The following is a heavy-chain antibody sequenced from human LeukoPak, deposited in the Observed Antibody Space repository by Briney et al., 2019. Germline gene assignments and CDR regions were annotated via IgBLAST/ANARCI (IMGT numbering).Heavy chain of an antibody. V-gene: IGHV3-21*01. J-gene: IGHJ6*03. CDR2: ISSSSSYI. CDR3: AREDTAYYYYMDV. CDR1: GLTFSRYS. Sequence: GGSLRLSCAASGLTFSRYSMSWVRQAPGKGLEWVSSISSSSSYIYYADSVKGRFTISRDNAKNSLYLQMNSLRAEDTAVYYCAREDTAYYYYMDVWGKGTTVTVSS. D-gene: IGHD5-18*01.